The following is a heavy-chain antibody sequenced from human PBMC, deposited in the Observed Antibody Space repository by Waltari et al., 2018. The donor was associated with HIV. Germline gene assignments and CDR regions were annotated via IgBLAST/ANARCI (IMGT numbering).Heavy chain of an antibody. V-gene: IGHV5-51*01. Sequence: EVQLVQSGAEVQQPGESLKLSCTGSGYSFTRYWIGWVTQMPGRGLEWMGNSYPGNSDTRYSPSFQGQVTSSADKSISTAYLQWSSLKASDTAMYYCARHFRVYGDIDNWFDPWGQGTLVTVSS. D-gene: IGHD4-17*01. CDR3: ARHFRVYGDIDNWFDP. CDR2: SYPGNSDT. CDR1: GYSFTRYW. J-gene: IGHJ5*02.